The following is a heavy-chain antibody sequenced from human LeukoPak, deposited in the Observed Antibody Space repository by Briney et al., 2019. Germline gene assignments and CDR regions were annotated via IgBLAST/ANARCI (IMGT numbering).Heavy chain of an antibody. V-gene: IGHV1-18*01. CDR2: ISAYNGNT. Sequence: GASVKVSCKASGYTFTSYGISWVRQAPGQGLEWMGWISAYNGNTNYAQKLQGRVTMTTDTSTSTAYMELRSLRSDDTAVYYCATVPAAIMGRQNSDIWGQGTMVTVSS. CDR3: ATVPAAIMGRQNSDI. CDR1: GYTFTSYG. D-gene: IGHD2-2*01. J-gene: IGHJ3*02.